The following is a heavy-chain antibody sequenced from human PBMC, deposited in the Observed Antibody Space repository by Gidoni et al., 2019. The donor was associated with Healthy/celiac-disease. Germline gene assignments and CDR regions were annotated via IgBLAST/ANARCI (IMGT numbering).Heavy chain of an antibody. CDR3: ASGSGSYAVAFDY. D-gene: IGHD1-26*01. Sequence: QVPLQASGPGLVQPPGTLSRACTAPGGSISRYYWSWIRQPAGKGLEWSERIYTSGSTNYNPSLKSRVTMSVDTSKNQFSLKLSSVTAAVTAVDYCASGSGSYAVAFDYWGQGTLVTVSS. J-gene: IGHJ4*02. CDR2: IYTSGST. CDR1: GGSISRYY. V-gene: IGHV4-4*07.